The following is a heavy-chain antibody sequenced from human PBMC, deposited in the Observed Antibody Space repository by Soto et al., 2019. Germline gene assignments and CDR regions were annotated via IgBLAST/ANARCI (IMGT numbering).Heavy chain of an antibody. CDR3: AREGSSWYTLRGLDY. CDR2: ISAYNGNT. Sequence: QVQLVQSGAEVKKPGASVKVSCKASGYTFTSYGISWVRQAPGQGLEWMGWISAYNGNTNYAQKLQGRVTMTTDTATSTADMERRSLRSDDTAGYYCAREGSSWYTLRGLDYWGQGPLVTVSS. V-gene: IGHV1-18*01. J-gene: IGHJ4*02. D-gene: IGHD6-13*01. CDR1: GYTFTSYG.